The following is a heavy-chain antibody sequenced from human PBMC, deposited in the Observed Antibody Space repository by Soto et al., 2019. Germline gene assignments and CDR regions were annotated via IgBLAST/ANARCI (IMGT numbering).Heavy chain of an antibody. CDR2: IYYSGST. CDR3: ARQRTSVVTQAYFDS. CDR1: GDSINNRSYY. J-gene: IGHJ4*02. Sequence: PSETLSLTCTVTGDSINNRSYYWGWIRQPPGKGLEWIGSIYYSGSTYNNPSLKSRVSMSVDTSKNQFSPKLRSVTAADTALYYCARQRTSVVTQAYFDSWGQGSLVTVSS. D-gene: IGHD2-21*02. V-gene: IGHV4-39*01.